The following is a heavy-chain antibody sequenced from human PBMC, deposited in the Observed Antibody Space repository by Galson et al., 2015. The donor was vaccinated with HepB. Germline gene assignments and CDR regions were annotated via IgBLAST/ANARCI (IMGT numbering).Heavy chain of an antibody. CDR2: INWSSGNI. J-gene: IGHJ2*01. Sequence: SLRLSCAASGFTFGDHAMHWVRQAPGEGLEGGSGINWSSGNIGYADSVKGRFTISRDNPKNTLYLQMSSLTVEDTALYSCAKGLGKDSWYFDLWGRGTLVTVSS. CDR3: AKGLGKDSWYFDL. D-gene: IGHD2-15*01. CDR1: GFTFGDHA. V-gene: IGHV3-9*01.